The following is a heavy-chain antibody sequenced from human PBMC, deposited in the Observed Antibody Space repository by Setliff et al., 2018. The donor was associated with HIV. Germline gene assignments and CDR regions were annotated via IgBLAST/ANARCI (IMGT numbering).Heavy chain of an antibody. CDR1: GGSISSSSYY. CDR2: IYYSGST. Sequence: KTSETLSLTCTVSGGSISSSSYYWGWIRQPPGKGLEWIGSIYYSGSTYYNPSLKSRVTISVDTSKNQFSLKLSSVTAADTAVYYCARDRLYCSGGSCYSVGPNDVFHFWGPGTMVTVSS. V-gene: IGHV4-39*07. D-gene: IGHD2-15*01. CDR3: ARDRLYCSGGSCYSVGPNDVFHF. J-gene: IGHJ3*01.